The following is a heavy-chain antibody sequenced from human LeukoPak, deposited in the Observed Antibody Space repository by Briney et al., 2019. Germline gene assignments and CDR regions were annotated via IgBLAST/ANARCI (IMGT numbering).Heavy chain of an antibody. D-gene: IGHD3-10*01. J-gene: IGHJ4*02. CDR2: IKSKTDGGTT. CDR1: GFTFSNVW. V-gene: IGHV3-15*01. CDR3: AKDRYPIITMVRGVGLDY. Sequence: GGSLRLSCAASGFTFSNVWMTWVRQAPGKGLEWVGRIKSKTDGGTTYYAAPVKGRFTISRDDSKNTLYLQMNSLRAEDTAVYYCAKDRYPIITMVRGVGLDYWGQGTLVTVSS.